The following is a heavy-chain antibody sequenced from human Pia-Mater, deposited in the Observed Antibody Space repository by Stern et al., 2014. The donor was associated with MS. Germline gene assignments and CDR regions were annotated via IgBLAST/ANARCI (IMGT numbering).Heavy chain of an antibody. J-gene: IGHJ4*02. D-gene: IGHD3-10*01. CDR1: GGTFSSYE. CDR3: ARAYTYYSNSAGY. V-gene: IGHV1-69*01. Sequence: VHLVESGAEVKKPGSSVKVSCKASGGTFSSYEITWVRPAPGQGLEWMGGIIPTFDTPTYAQKFQDRVTISADESTNTAYLELNGLKSDDTAIYFWARAYTYYSNSAGYWGQGTLVTVSS. CDR2: IIPTFDTP.